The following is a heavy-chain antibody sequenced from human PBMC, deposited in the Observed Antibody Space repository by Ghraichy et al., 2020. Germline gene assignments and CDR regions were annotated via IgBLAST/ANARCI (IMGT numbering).Heavy chain of an antibody. V-gene: IGHV3-7*03. Sequence: GGSLRLSCAASGFTFSSYWMSWVRQAPGKGLEWVANIKQDGSEKYYVDSVKGRFTISRDNAKNSLYLQMNSLRAEDTAVYYCARWGYGFYYYYYGMDVWGQGNTVTGSS. CDR2: IKQDGSEK. J-gene: IGHJ6*02. CDR1: GFTFSSYW. D-gene: IGHD5-18*01. CDR3: ARWGYGFYYYYYGMDV.